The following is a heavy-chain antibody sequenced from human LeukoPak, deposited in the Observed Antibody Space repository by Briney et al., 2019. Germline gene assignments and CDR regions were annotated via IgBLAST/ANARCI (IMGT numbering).Heavy chain of an antibody. V-gene: IGHV3-7*01. D-gene: IGHD6-13*01. CDR3: AREVYSSSWGDYFDY. CDR2: IKQDGSEK. Sequence: TGGSLRLSCAASGFTFSSYWISWVRQAPGKGLEWVANIKQDGSEKYYVDSVKGRFTISRDNAKNSLYLQMNSLRAEDTAVYYCAREVYSSSWGDYFDYWGQGTLVTVSS. J-gene: IGHJ4*02. CDR1: GFTFSSYW.